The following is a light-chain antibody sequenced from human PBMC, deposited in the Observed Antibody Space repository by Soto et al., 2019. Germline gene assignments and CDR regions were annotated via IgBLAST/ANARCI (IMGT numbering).Light chain of an antibody. CDR2: DAS. CDR1: QNIRSR. CDR3: QQYHSYWT. V-gene: IGKV1-5*01. J-gene: IGKJ1*01. Sequence: DFQMTQSPSTLFASVGDRATITCRASQNIRSRLAWFQQKPGKAPKLLIYDASSFESGVPQRCGGSGSGTEFTLTISSLQTDYFSTDYYQQYHSYWTFCQGTKVDI.